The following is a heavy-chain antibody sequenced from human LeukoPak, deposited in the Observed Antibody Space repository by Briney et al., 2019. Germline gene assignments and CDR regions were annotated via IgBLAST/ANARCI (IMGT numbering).Heavy chain of an antibody. D-gene: IGHD2-2*03. V-gene: IGHV3-66*01. CDR2: MYNDANHGST. Sequence: GGSLRLSCAASGFTVSTNYMSWVRQAAGKGLEWVAVMYNDANHGSTYYADSVKGRFTISRDNFKNTLYLQMNTLRAEDTAVYYCARENGYCSTTGCPSGYWGRGTLVTVSS. CDR1: GFTVSTNY. CDR3: ARENGYCSTTGCPSGY. J-gene: IGHJ4*02.